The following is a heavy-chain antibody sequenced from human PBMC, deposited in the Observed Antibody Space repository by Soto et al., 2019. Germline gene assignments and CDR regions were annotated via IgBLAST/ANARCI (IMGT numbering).Heavy chain of an antibody. CDR2: INAGTGNT. J-gene: IGHJ4*02. CDR3: ARDPSGSYSRLDY. Sequence: QVKLVQSGAEVKTPGASVKVSCKASGYTFTSYTMHWVRQAPGQRLERMGWINAGTGNTKYSQKFQGRVTITRDASASTAYMELSSLRSGDTAVDYCARDPSGSYSRLDYWGQGTLVTVSS. CDR1: GYTFTSYT. V-gene: IGHV1-3*01. D-gene: IGHD1-26*01.